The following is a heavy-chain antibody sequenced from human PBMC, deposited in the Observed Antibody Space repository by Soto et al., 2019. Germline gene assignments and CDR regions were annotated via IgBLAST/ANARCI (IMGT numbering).Heavy chain of an antibody. D-gene: IGHD3-3*01. V-gene: IGHV6-1*01. CDR2: TYYRSKWYN. CDR3: AIFFFLVGDHCDLMAF. CDR1: RNNAATISPA. J-gene: IGHJ3*01. Sequence: SQGLSRTCAISRNNAATISPARNWIRQSQSRGLEWLGRTYYRSKWYNDYAVSVKSRITINPDTSKNQFSLQLNSATPEDTAMNYGAIFFFLVGDHCDLMAFWGQGT.